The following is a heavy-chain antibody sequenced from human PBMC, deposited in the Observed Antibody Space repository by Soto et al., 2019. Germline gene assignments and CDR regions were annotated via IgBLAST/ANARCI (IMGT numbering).Heavy chain of an antibody. J-gene: IGHJ3*02. CDR1: GYTFSSYT. Sequence: ASVKVSCKASGYTFSSYTISWVRQAPGQGLEWMGRIIPILGIANYAQKFQGRVTITADKSTSTAYMELSSLRSEDTAVYYCARDSVGATTLYAFDIWGQGTMVTVSS. V-gene: IGHV1-69*04. D-gene: IGHD1-26*01. CDR3: ARDSVGATTLYAFDI. CDR2: IIPILGIA.